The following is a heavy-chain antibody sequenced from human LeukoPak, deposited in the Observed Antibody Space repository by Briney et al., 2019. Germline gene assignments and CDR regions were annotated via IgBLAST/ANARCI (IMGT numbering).Heavy chain of an antibody. Sequence: GGSLRLSCAASGFTFSSFRMNWVRQAPGKGLEWVSSISSSAATMYYADSVKGRFTISRDNGKDSLYLQVNSLRDEDTAVYYCARDYYDGSAYYSYYEYWGQGTLVTVSS. J-gene: IGHJ4*02. CDR1: GFTFSSFR. V-gene: IGHV3-48*02. CDR3: ARDYYDGSAYYSYYEY. CDR2: ISSSAATM. D-gene: IGHD3-22*01.